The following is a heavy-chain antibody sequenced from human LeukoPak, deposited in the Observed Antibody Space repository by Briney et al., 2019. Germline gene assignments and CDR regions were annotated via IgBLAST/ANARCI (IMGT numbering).Heavy chain of an antibody. CDR1: GFTFDDYA. CDR3: AKGGYSSSCPVY. Sequence: GGSLRLSCAASGFTFDDYAMHWVRQAPGKGLEWVSLISWDGGSTYYADSVKGRFTISRDNSKNSLYLQMNSLRAEDTALYYCAKGGYSSSCPVYWGQGTLVTVSS. J-gene: IGHJ4*02. V-gene: IGHV3-43D*03. D-gene: IGHD6-13*01. CDR2: ISWDGGST.